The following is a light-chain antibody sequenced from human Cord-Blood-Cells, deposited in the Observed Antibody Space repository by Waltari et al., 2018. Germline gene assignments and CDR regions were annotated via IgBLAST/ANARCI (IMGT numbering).Light chain of an antibody. CDR1: SSAYGGFLY. CDR2: DVS. CDR3: SSYTSSSTLV. Sequence: QPALTQPASVSASPRQPLTIPCPGPSSAYGGFLYLSWYQQHPGKAPKLMIYDVSNRPSGVSNRFSGSKSGNTASLTISGLQAEDEADYYCSSYTSSSTLVFGGGTKLTVL. J-gene: IGLJ3*02. V-gene: IGLV2-14*01.